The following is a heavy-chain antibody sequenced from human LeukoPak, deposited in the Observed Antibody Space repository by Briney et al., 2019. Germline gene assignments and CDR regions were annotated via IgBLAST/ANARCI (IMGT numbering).Heavy chain of an antibody. V-gene: IGHV5-10-1*01. J-gene: IGHJ4*02. CDR1: GFTFSSYW. Sequence: GGSLRLSCAASGFTFSSYWMSWVRQAPGKGLEWMGRIDPSDSYTNYSPSFQGHVTISADKSISTAYLQWSSLKASDTAMYYCARGYCSGGSCYSIDYWGQGTLVTVSS. D-gene: IGHD2-15*01. CDR3: ARGYCSGGSCYSIDY. CDR2: IDPSDSYT.